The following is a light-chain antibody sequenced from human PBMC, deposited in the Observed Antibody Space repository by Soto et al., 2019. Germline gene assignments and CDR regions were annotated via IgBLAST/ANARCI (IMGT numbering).Light chain of an antibody. CDR2: DVS. CDR1: SSEVGGYNY. V-gene: IGLV2-14*01. CDR3: SSYTSSSTTV. J-gene: IGLJ1*01. Sequence: QSVLTQPASVSGSPGQSITISCTGTSSEVGGYNYVSWYQQHPGKAPKLMIYDVSNRPSGVSNRFSGSKSGNTASLTISGLQAEDEADYYCSSYTSSSTTVFGTGTKVTVL.